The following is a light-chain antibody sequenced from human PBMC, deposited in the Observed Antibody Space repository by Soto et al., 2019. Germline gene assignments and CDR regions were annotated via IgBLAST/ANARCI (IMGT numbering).Light chain of an antibody. CDR2: EVS. J-gene: IGLJ1*01. V-gene: IGLV2-14*01. CDR3: SSYTSSLYV. CDR1: SSDVGGYNY. Sequence: QSVLTQPASVSGSPGQSITISCTGTSSDVGGYNYVSWYQQHPGKAPKLMIYEVSNRPSGVSNRFSGSKSGNTASLTISGLQAEDEADYYRSSYTSSLYVFGTGTKLTVL.